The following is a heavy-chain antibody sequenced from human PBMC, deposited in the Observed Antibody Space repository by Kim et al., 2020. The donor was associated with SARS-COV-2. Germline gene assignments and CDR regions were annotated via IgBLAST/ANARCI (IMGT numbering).Heavy chain of an antibody. J-gene: IGHJ6*02. CDR3: ARDLEVRGVFVSSLGGMDV. D-gene: IGHD3-10*01. CDR1: GGSISSYY. CDR2: IYYSGST. V-gene: IGHV4-59*13. Sequence: SETLSLTCTVSGGSISSYYWSWIRQPPGKGLEWIGYIYYSGSTNYNPSLKSRVTISVDTSKNQFSLKLSSVTTADTAVYYCARDLEVRGVFVSSLGGMDVWGQGTTVTVSS.